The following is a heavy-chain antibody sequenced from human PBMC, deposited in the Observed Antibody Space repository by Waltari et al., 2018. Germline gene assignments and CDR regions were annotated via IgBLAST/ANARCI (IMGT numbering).Heavy chain of an antibody. D-gene: IGHD3-10*01. J-gene: IGHJ5*02. CDR1: GSSISRGYF. CDR2: ISHSGSG. V-gene: IGHV4-38-2*01. Sequence: QVQLQESGPGLVKPSATLSLTCGVSGSSISRGYFWGCIRQPPAKGLEWIGSISHSGSGYYNPSLKSRVTMSVDTSKNEFSVRLTSVTAADTAVYYCVRDLGGSGNSWFDAWGQGALVSVSS. CDR3: VRDLGGSGNSWFDA.